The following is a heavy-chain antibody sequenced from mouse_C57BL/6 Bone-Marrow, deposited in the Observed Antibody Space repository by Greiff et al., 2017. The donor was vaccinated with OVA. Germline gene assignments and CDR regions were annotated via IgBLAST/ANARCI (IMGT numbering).Heavy chain of an antibody. Sequence: VKLMESGAELARPGASVKLSCKASGYTFTSYGISWVKQRTGQGLEWIGEIYPRSGNTYYNEKFKGKATLTADKSSSTAYMELRSLTSEDSAVYFCARGGFCAWFAYWGQGTLVTVSA. J-gene: IGHJ3*01. CDR2: IYPRSGNT. V-gene: IGHV1-81*01. CDR3: ARGGFCAWFAY. CDR1: GYTFTSYG.